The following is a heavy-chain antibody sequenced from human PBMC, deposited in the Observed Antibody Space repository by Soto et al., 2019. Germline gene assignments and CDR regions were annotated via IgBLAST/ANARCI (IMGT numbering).Heavy chain of an antibody. Sequence: PGGSLRLSCAASGFTFSTYALTWVRQAPGKGLEWVSVIHSGSSTYYADSVEGRFTISGDNSKNTLYLQMNSLRAEDTAVYYCVRDLHYYGMDVWGQGTTVTVSS. J-gene: IGHJ6*02. V-gene: IGHV3-66*01. CDR2: IHSGSST. CDR3: VRDLHYYGMDV. CDR1: GFTFSTYA.